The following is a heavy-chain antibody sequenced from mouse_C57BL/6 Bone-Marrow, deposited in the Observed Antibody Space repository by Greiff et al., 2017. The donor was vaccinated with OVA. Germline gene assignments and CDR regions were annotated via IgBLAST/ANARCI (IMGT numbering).Heavy chain of an antibody. Sequence: VHVKQSGAELVRPGASVKLSCTASGFNIKDYYLHWVKQRPEQGLEWIGRIDPEDGDTEYAPKFQGKATMTADTSSNTAYLQLSSLTSEDTAVYYCTYIYYSWRYFDVWGTGTTVTVSS. D-gene: IGHD2-1*01. J-gene: IGHJ1*03. CDR2: IDPEDGDT. V-gene: IGHV14-1*01. CDR3: TYIYYSWRYFDV. CDR1: GFNIKDYY.